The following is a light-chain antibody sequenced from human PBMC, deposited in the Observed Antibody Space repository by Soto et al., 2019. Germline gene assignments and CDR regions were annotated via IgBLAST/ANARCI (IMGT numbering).Light chain of an antibody. J-gene: IGKJ2*01. V-gene: IGKV3-20*01. CDR2: GAS. CDR3: QQYGSSPVT. CDR1: QSVSSSY. Sequence: EIVLTQSPGTLSLSPGERATLSCRASQSVSSSYLAWYQQKPGQAPRLLIYGASSRATGIPDRFSGSGSGTDFTLTISRLEPEDFAVYYCQQYGSSPVTFGPGTKLEIK.